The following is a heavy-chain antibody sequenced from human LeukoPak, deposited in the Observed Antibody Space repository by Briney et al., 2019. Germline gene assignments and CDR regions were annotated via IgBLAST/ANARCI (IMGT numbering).Heavy chain of an antibody. J-gene: IGHJ4*02. CDR2: ISWNSGNI. CDR1: GFTFHDYA. Sequence: GRSLRLSCAASGFTFHDYARHWVRQAPGKGLEWVSGISWNSGNIVYADSVKGRFTISRDNAKNSLYLQMDSPRAEDMALYYCAKGQTIITMTTFDYWGQGTLVTVSS. CDR3: AKGQTIITMTTFDY. V-gene: IGHV3-9*03. D-gene: IGHD4-17*01.